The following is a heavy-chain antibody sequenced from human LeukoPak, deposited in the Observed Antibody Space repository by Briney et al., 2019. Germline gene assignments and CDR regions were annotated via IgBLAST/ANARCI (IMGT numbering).Heavy chain of an antibody. CDR1: GGSISSYY. J-gene: IGHJ3*02. Sequence: SETLSLTCTVSGGSISSYYWSWIRQPPGKGLEWIGYIYHSGSTYYNPSLKSRVTISVDRSKNQFSLKLSSVTAADTAVYYCASSSGYYDDAFDIWGQGTMVTVSS. D-gene: IGHD3-22*01. CDR2: IYHSGST. V-gene: IGHV4-59*12. CDR3: ASSSGYYDDAFDI.